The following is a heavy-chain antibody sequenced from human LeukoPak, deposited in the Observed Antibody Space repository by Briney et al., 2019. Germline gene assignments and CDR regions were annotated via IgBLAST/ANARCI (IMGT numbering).Heavy chain of an antibody. Sequence: NPSETLSLTCAVYGGSFNGPYCTWIRQVPGTGLEWIGEINHWGSTNYNPSLKSRVTISIHSSKNQFSLMLNSVTAADTAIYYCARRGGGSYPFYFDSWGQGTLVTVSS. V-gene: IGHV4-34*01. CDR3: ARRGGGSYPFYFDS. CDR2: INHWGST. CDR1: GGSFNGPY. D-gene: IGHD1-26*01. J-gene: IGHJ4*02.